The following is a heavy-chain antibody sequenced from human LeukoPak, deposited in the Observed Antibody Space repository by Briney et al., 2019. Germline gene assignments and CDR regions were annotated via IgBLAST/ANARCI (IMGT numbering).Heavy chain of an antibody. D-gene: IGHD3-22*01. CDR3: ARDLRYYYDSSGYNRGLDWFDP. J-gene: IGHJ5*02. CDR2: INPSGGST. Sequence: VASVKVSCKASGYTFTSYYMHWVRQAPGQGLEWMGIINPSGGSTSYAQKFQGRVTMTRDTSTSTVYMELSSLRTEDTAVYYCARDLRYYYDSSGYNRGLDWFDPWGQGTLVTVCS. CDR1: GYTFTSYY. V-gene: IGHV1-46*01.